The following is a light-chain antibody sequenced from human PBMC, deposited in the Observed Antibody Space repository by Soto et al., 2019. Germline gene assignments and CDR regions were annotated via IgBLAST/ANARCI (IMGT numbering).Light chain of an antibody. J-gene: IGLJ1*01. CDR1: ISDVGGYNY. V-gene: IGLV2-8*01. Sequence: QSALTQPPSASGSPGPSVAISCTGTISDVGGYNYVSWYQQHPGKAPKLMIYEVNKRPSGVPDRFPGSKSGNTASLTVSGLQAEDEADYYCSSYAGSSNVFGTGTKVTVL. CDR2: EVN. CDR3: SSYAGSSNV.